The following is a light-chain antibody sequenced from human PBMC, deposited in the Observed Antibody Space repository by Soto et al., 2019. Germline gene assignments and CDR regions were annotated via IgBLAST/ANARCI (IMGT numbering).Light chain of an antibody. CDR3: QQSYSPPLT. CDR2: WAS. V-gene: IGKV4-1*01. CDR1: QTVFYGINKKNY. J-gene: IGKJ4*01. Sequence: DIVMTQSQDSLAVSLGERATMHCKSSQTVFYGINKKNYLAWYQHKPGQPPKLLIYWASTRESGVPDRFSGSGSGTDFTLTINSLQAEDVAVYYCQQSYSPPLTFGGGTKVEIK.